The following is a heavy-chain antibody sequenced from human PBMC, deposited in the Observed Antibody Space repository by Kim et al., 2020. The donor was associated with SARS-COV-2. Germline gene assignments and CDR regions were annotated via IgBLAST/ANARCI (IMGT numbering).Heavy chain of an antibody. CDR3: TTLYYDCWSGYFDAFDI. CDR2: IKSKTDGGTT. CDR1: GFTFSNAW. D-gene: IGHD3-3*01. Sequence: GGSLRLSCAASGFTFSNAWMSWVRQAPGKGLEWVGRIKSKTDGGTTDYAAPVKVRFTISRDDSKNTLYLQMHSLKTEDTAVYYCTTLYYDCWSGYFDAFDIWGQGTMVTVSS. V-gene: IGHV3-15*01. J-gene: IGHJ3*02.